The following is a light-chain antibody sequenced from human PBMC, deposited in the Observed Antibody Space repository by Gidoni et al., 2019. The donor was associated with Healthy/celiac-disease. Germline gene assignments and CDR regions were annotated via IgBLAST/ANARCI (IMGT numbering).Light chain of an antibody. Sequence: DIQMTQSPSSLSASVGDRVTITCRASQSISSYLNWYQQKPGKAPKLLIYAASSLQSGVPSRFSGSRSGTDFTLTISSLQPEDFATYYCQQSYSTPQLTFGGGTKVEIK. J-gene: IGKJ4*01. CDR1: QSISSY. CDR3: QQSYSTPQLT. V-gene: IGKV1-39*01. CDR2: AAS.